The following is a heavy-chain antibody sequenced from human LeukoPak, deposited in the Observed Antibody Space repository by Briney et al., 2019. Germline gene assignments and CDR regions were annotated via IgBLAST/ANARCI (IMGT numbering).Heavy chain of an antibody. CDR2: IKQDGSEK. CDR3: ARGRSEHDYDNSGYFLDY. J-gene: IGHJ4*02. CDR1: GFTFSSYW. Sequence: PGGSLRLSCAASGFTFSSYWMSWVRQAPGKGLEWVANIKQDGSEKYYVDSVKGRFTISRDNAKNSLYLQMNSLRAEDTAVYYCARGRSEHDYDNSGYFLDYWGQGTLVTVSS. D-gene: IGHD3-22*01. V-gene: IGHV3-7*01.